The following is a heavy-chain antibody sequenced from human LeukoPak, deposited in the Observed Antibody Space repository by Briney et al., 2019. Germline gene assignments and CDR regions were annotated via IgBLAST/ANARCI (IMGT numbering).Heavy chain of an antibody. CDR1: GYTFTSYY. CDR3: ARGTRIAVTYITFDI. CDR2: INPSGGST. J-gene: IGHJ3*02. V-gene: IGHV1-46*01. D-gene: IGHD6-19*01. Sequence: ASVKVSCKASGYTFTSYYMHWVRQAPGQGLEWVGIINPSGGSTSYAQKFQGRVTMTRDTSTSTVYMELSSLRSEDTAVYYCARGTRIAVTYITFDIWGQGTMVTVSS.